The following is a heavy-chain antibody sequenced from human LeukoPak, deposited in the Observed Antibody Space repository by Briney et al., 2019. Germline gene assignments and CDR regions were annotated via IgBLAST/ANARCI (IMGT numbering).Heavy chain of an antibody. CDR1: GGSFSGYY. J-gene: IGHJ6*02. Sequence: SETLSLTCAVYGGSFSGYYWSWIRQPPGKGLEWIGEFNHSGSTNYNPSLKSRVTISVDTSKNRFSLKLSSVTAADTAVYYCARWFRGTSFVAYYYGMDVWGQGTTVTVSS. D-gene: IGHD3-10*01. CDR3: ARWFRGTSFVAYYYGMDV. V-gene: IGHV4-34*01. CDR2: FNHSGST.